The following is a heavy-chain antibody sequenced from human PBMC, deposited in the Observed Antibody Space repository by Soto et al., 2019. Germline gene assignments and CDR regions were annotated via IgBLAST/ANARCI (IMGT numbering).Heavy chain of an antibody. V-gene: IGHV3-23*01. Sequence: HLGWSLRLACAASGFTFNNYAMSWVRQAPGKGLEWVSAISGDGGSTYYADSVKGRFTISRDNSKNTLYLQMNSLRAEDTAIYYSALPPGSTVTVTAERGQGTMVTFSA. J-gene: IGHJ4*02. CDR2: ISGDGGST. D-gene: IGHD6-19*01. CDR1: GFTFNNYA. CDR3: ALPPGSTVTVTAE.